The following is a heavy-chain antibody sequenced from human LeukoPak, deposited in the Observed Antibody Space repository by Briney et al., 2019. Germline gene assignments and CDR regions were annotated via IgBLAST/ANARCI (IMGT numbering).Heavy chain of an antibody. CDR3: ARGSYYYDSSGYYRDAFDI. D-gene: IGHD3-22*01. Sequence: PRSLSLTCAVSGGSLTGGRYCCGWVRQPPRGGRGWHGYIYQGGSTYYNPSLKSRVTISVDRSKNQFSLKLSSVTAADTAVYYCARGSYYYDSSGYYRDAFDIWGQGTMVTVSS. CDR2: IYQGGST. V-gene: IGHV4-30-2*01. CDR1: GGSLTGGRYC. J-gene: IGHJ3*02.